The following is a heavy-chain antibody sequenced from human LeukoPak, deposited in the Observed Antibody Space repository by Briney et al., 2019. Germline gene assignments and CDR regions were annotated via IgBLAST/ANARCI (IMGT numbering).Heavy chain of an antibody. D-gene: IGHD6-13*01. CDR2: ISGSGGST. Sequence: GGSLRLSCAASGFTFSSYAMSWVRQAPGKGLEWVSAISGSGGSTYYADSVKGRFTNSRDNSKNTLYLQMNSLRAEDTAVYYCAKPGSSSSWYDYWGQGTLVTVSS. CDR1: GFTFSSYA. J-gene: IGHJ4*02. V-gene: IGHV3-23*01. CDR3: AKPGSSSSWYDY.